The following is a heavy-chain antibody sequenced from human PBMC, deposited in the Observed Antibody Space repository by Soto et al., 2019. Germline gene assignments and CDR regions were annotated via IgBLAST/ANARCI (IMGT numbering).Heavy chain of an antibody. V-gene: IGHV3-43*01. CDR2: ISWDGGST. CDR3: AKDSRVDTAMGWIYFDY. J-gene: IGHJ4*02. CDR1: GFTFDDYT. Sequence: EMQLVESGGVVVQPGGSLRLSCAASGFTFDDYTMHWVRQAPGKGLEWVSLISWDGGSTYYADSVKGRFTISRDNSKNSLYLQMNSLRTEDTALYYCAKDSRVDTAMGWIYFDYWGQGTLVTVSS. D-gene: IGHD5-18*01.